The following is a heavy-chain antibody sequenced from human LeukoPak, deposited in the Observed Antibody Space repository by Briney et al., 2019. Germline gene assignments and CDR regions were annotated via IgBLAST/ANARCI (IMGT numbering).Heavy chain of an antibody. Sequence: GESLKISCQSFGYNFTPYWIVWVRQMPGKGLEWMGIIYPGDSDTRYSPSFQGQVTISADKSISTAYLQWSSLKASDTAMYYCASTVSRQKGAPSPRQGIAVAGTSGAFDIWGQGTMVTVSS. D-gene: IGHD6-19*01. CDR3: ASTVSRQKGAPSPRQGIAVAGTSGAFDI. CDR2: IYPGDSDT. CDR1: GYNFTPYW. V-gene: IGHV5-51*01. J-gene: IGHJ3*02.